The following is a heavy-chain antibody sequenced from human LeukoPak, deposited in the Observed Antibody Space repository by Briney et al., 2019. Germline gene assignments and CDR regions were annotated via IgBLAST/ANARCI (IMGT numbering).Heavy chain of an antibody. CDR1: GLTFSNAW. D-gene: IGHD3-10*01. CDR2: IKSKTDGGTT. CDR3: TTDRDVLLWFGELER. Sequence: GGSLRLSCAASGLTFSNAWMSWVRQAPGKGLEWVGRIKSKTDGGTTDYAAPVKGRFTISRDDSKNTLYLQMNSLKTEDTAVYYCTTDRDVLLWFGELERWGQGTLVTVSS. J-gene: IGHJ4*02. V-gene: IGHV3-15*01.